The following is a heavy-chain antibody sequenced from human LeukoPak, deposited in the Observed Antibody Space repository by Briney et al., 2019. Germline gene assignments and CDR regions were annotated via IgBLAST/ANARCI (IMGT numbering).Heavy chain of an antibody. CDR2: IWNDGSIK. Sequence: PGRSLRLSCASSGFTFSTYGMHWVRQAPGRGLEWVAVIWNDGSIKYYGDSVKGRLTISRDNSKNTLYLQMNSVRAEDTAVYYCARAVGPFDIWGPGTKVIVSS. CDR1: GFTFSTYG. J-gene: IGHJ3*02. CDR3: ARAVGPFDI. V-gene: IGHV3-33*01.